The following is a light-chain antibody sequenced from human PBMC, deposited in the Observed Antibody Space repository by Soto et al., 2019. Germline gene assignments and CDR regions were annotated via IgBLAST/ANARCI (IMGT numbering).Light chain of an antibody. CDR1: QSLSVSY. J-gene: IGKJ1*01. Sequence: EIVLTQSPGTLSLSPGDRATLSCRASQSLSVSYIAWYLQRPGQAPRLLIYGTSTRATGIPDRFSGSGSGTDFTLAISRLEPEDFAVYYCHQFGDSPQTFGQGTTVEI. CDR3: HQFGDSPQT. V-gene: IGKV3-20*01. CDR2: GTS.